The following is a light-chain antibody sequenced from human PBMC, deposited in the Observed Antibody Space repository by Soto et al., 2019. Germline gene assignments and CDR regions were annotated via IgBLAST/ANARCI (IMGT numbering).Light chain of an antibody. CDR1: QTISTN. CDR2: DTS. J-gene: IGKJ2*01. CDR3: QQYNNWPPFMYT. V-gene: IGKV3-15*01. Sequence: EILMTQSPPTLSLSPGERATLSCRASQTISTNLAWYQQKTGQAPRLLIYDTSTRATGIPVRFSGSGSGTEFTPTISSLQSEDFAVYYCQQYNNWPPFMYTFGQGTTVEIK.